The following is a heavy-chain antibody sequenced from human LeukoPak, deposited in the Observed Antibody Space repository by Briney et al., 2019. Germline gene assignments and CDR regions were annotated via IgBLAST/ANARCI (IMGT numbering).Heavy chain of an antibody. CDR3: ASGLCGGDCYSEAFDI. CDR2: IYTSGST. Sequence: PSETLSLTCTVSGDSISSYYWSWIRQPAGKGLEWIGRIYTSGSTNYNPSLKSRVTMSVDTSKNQFSLKLSSVTAADTAVYYCASGLCGGDCYSEAFDIWGQGTMVTVSS. CDR1: GDSISSYY. V-gene: IGHV4-4*07. D-gene: IGHD2-21*02. J-gene: IGHJ3*02.